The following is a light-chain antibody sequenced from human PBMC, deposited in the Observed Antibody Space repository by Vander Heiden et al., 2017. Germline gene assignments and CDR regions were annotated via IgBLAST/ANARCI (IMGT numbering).Light chain of an antibody. Sequence: VLTPSPSTLSSSPGERATLSCRASQNVNSYLAWYQQKPGQAPRLLIYEASNRATGIPARFSGSGSGTDFTLTISSLEPEDFAVYYCQQRDNWCTFGGGTKVEI. CDR2: EAS. CDR1: QNVNSY. J-gene: IGKJ4*02. CDR3: QQRDNWCT. V-gene: IGKV3-11*01.